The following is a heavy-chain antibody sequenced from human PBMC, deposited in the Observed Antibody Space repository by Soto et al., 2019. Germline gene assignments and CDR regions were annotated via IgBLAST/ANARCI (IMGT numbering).Heavy chain of an antibody. CDR1: DGSIGTYY. Sequence: QVHLQESGPALVKPSETLSLTCTVSDGSIGTYYWSWIRQSPGKGLEWIGYVYFTGTTIYNPSLKSRVTMSVDTPNKQFSLRLTSVTAADTAVYYCARVKRSGLPGRKYYFDNWGRGTRVTVSS. J-gene: IGHJ4*01. V-gene: IGHV4-59*01. CDR2: VYFTGTT. D-gene: IGHD6-25*01. CDR3: ARVKRSGLPGRKYYFDN.